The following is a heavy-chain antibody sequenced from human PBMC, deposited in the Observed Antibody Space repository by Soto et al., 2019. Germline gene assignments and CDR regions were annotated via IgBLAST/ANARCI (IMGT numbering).Heavy chain of an antibody. CDR3: ARAGNQVGFDV. Sequence: GAPSLPWCSYCVPFCGYYRTLGRQPPGKGLEWIGEINHSGSTNYNPSLKSRGNISVDTSKNQFSLKLSSVTAADTAAQHCARAGNQVGFDVWGRGTRVTVSS. J-gene: IGHJ1*01. D-gene: IGHD1-26*01. V-gene: IGHV4-34*01. CDR2: INHSGST. CDR1: CVPFCGYY.